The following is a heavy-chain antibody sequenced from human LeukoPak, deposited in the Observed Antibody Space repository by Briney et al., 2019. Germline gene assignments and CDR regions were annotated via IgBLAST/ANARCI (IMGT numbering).Heavy chain of an antibody. CDR1: GFTLSSYA. V-gene: IGHV3-23*01. Sequence: PGGSLRLSCTASGFTLSSYAMSWVRQAPGKGLEWVSLISGNAGSTYYADSVKGRFTISRDITKNTLYLQMNSLRAEDTAVYYCAKLPSRRGSGSQFDYWGQGTLVTVSS. CDR2: ISGNAGST. D-gene: IGHD3-10*01. CDR3: AKLPSRRGSGSQFDY. J-gene: IGHJ4*02.